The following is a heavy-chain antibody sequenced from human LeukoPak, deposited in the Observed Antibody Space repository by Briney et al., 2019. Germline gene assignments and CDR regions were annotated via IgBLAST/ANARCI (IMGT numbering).Heavy chain of an antibody. CDR3: ARDRGIAEADSFDP. CDR2: IDTYSGKT. D-gene: IGHD6-13*01. J-gene: IGHJ5*02. Sequence: ASVKVSCKASGYTYTTDGISWVRQAPGQGLEWMGWIDTYSGKTNYAQKFQGRVTMTSDTTTSTAYMELRSLRSDDTAVYYCARDRGIAEADSFDPWGQGTLVTVSS. CDR1: GYTYTTDG. V-gene: IGHV1-18*01.